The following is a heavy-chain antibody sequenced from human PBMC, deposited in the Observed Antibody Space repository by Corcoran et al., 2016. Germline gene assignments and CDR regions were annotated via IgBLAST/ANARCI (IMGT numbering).Heavy chain of an antibody. V-gene: IGHV4-34*01. CDR1: GGSFSGYY. D-gene: IGHD3-22*01. CDR2: INHSGST. Sequence: QVQLQPWGAGLLKPSETLSLTCAVYGGSFSGYYWRWIRQPPGKGLEWIGEINHSGSTNYNPSLKSRVTISVDTSKNQFSLKLSSVTAADTAVYYCARGRYYDSRGRGRPSAFDIWGQGTMVTVSS. CDR3: ARGRYYDSRGRGRPSAFDI. J-gene: IGHJ3*02.